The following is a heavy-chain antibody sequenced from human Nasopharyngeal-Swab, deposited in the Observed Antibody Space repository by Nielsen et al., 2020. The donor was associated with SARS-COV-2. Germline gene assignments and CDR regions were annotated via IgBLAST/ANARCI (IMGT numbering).Heavy chain of an antibody. J-gene: IGHJ6*02. CDR1: GFTFSNFA. CDR2: ISGSDHTT. CDR3: AKDRDSGDDSDDYYHYYGMDV. D-gene: IGHD5-12*01. Sequence: GGSLRLSCAASGFTFSNFAMHWVRQAPGKGLEWVSVISGSDHTTYYADSVKGRFTISRDNSKNTVNLQMNSLRVEDTAIYYCAKDRDSGDDSDDYYHYYGMDVWGQGTTVTVFS. V-gene: IGHV3-23*01.